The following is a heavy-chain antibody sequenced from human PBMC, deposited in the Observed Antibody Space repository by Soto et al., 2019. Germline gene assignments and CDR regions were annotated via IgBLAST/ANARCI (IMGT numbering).Heavy chain of an antibody. CDR3: ADIPRY. V-gene: IGHV4-59*01. CDR2: IYYSGST. J-gene: IGHJ4*02. CDR1: GGSTSSYY. Sequence: SETLSLTCSVSGGSTSSYYWSWIRQPPGKGLEWIGYIYYSGSTDYSPSLKSRVTMSIDTSQNQVSLKLTSVTTADTAVYYCADIPRYCGQGTLVTVSS. D-gene: IGHD2-21*01.